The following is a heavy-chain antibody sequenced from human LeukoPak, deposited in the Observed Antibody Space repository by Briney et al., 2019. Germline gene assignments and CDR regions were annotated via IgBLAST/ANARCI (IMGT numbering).Heavy chain of an antibody. Sequence: PSETLSLTCTVSGGSISSSTYLWGWLRRPPGKGLEWIGSMSYTGSTYYNPSLKSRVTISVDTSKNQFSLKLSSVTAADTAVYYCARHPEPPTSYDSSGYYNFDYWGQGTLVTVSS. CDR3: ARHPEPPTSYDSSGYYNFDY. CDR2: MSYTGST. D-gene: IGHD3-22*01. V-gene: IGHV4-39*01. J-gene: IGHJ4*02. CDR1: GGSISSSTYL.